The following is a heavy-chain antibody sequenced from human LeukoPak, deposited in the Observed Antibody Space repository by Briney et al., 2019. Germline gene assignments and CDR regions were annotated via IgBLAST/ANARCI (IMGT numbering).Heavy chain of an antibody. CDR2: INRSGRT. D-gene: IGHD2-2*03. Sequence: GGSLRLSCAASGFTFSTYDMQWVRQAPGKGLEWVSGINRSGRTYSTDSVKRQFNISRDNSKTNLYLQMNSLRAEDTAVYCCAKGGYFAFEPWGQGTMVAVSS. V-gene: IGHV3-23*01. CDR1: GFTFSTYD. J-gene: IGHJ3*01. CDR3: AKGGYFAFEP.